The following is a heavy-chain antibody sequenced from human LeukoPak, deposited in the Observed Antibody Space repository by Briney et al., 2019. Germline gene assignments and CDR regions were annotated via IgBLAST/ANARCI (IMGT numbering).Heavy chain of an antibody. J-gene: IGHJ4*02. Sequence: LSLTCTVSGGSIGSSSYYWGWIRQAPAKGLEWVSYISSGGSTIYYADSVKGRFTISRDNAKNSLYLQMNSQRAEDTAVYYCARDIYYYDSSGYYFPGGSDYWGQGTLVTVSS. CDR2: ISSGGSTI. D-gene: IGHD3-22*01. V-gene: IGHV3-11*04. CDR1: GGSIGSSSYY. CDR3: ARDIYYYDSSGYYFPGGSDY.